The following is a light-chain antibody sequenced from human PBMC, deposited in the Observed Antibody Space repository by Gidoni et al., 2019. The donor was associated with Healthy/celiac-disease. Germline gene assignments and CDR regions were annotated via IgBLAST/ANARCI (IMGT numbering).Light chain of an antibody. CDR2: EVS. CDR1: SSDVGGYNY. J-gene: IGLJ1*01. V-gene: IGLV2-14*01. Sequence: SALPPPASVSGAPGHSITISCTGTSSDVGGYNYVSWYQQHPGKAPKLMIYEVSNRPSGVSNRFSGSKSGNTASLTISGLQAEDEADYYCSSYTSSSTPYVFGTGTKVTVL. CDR3: SSYTSSSTPYV.